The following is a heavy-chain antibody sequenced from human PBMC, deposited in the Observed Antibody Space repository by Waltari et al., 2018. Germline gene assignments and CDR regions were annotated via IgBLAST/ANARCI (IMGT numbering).Heavy chain of an antibody. Sequence: EVQLVESGGGLVKPGGSLRLSCAASGFTFSSYSMNWVRQAPGKGLEWVSSISSSSIYINYADSVNGRFTISRDNAKNSLYLEMNSLRAEDTAVYYCARDLSGLVVAVDFDYWGQGTLVTVSS. D-gene: IGHD2-15*01. J-gene: IGHJ4*02. CDR1: GFTFSSYS. CDR3: ARDLSGLVVAVDFDY. V-gene: IGHV3-21*01. CDR2: ISSSSIYI.